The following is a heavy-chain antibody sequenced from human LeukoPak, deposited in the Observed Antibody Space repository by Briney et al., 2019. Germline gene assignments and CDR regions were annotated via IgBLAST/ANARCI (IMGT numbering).Heavy chain of an antibody. J-gene: IGHJ4*02. CDR1: GYSISSGYY. CDR3: ARDSSSSPFAT. D-gene: IGHD6-6*01. V-gene: IGHV4-38-2*02. CDR2: ISHSGSS. Sequence: SETLSLTCAVSGYSISSGYYWGWIRHPPGEGLEWVGGISHSGSSYYNPSLKSRVAISVDTSKNQFSLKLSSVTAADTAVYYCARDSSSSPFATWGQGTLVTVSS.